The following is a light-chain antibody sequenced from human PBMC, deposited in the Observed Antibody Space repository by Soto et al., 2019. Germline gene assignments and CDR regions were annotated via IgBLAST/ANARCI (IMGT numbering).Light chain of an antibody. Sequence: QAVVTQPPSASASLGASVTLTCTLSSGYSNYRVDWYQQRPGMGPRFVMRVGTGGIVGSKGDGIPDRFSVLGSGLNRYLTIKNIQEEDESDYHCGADHGSGNNFVWVFGGGTKVTVL. CDR3: GADHGSGNNFVWV. CDR2: VGTGGIVG. CDR1: SGYSNYR. V-gene: IGLV9-49*01. J-gene: IGLJ3*02.